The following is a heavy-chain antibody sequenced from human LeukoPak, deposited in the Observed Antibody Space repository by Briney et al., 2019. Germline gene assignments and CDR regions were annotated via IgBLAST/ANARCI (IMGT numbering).Heavy chain of an antibody. CDR1: GYTLTELS. CDR3: ATVSIWFGELLYFDY. CDR2: FDPEDGET. D-gene: IGHD3-10*01. Sequence: ASVKVSCKVSGYTLTELSMHWVRQAPGKGLEWMGGFDPEDGETIYAQKFQGRVTMTEDTSTDTAYMELSSLRSEDTAVYYCATVSIWFGELLYFDYWGRGTLVTVSS. V-gene: IGHV1-24*01. J-gene: IGHJ4*02.